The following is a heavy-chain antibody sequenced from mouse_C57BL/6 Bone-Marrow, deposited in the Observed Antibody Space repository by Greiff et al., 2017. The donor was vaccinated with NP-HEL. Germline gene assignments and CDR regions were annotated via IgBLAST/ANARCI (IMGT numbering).Heavy chain of an antibody. D-gene: IGHD3-2*02. CDR2: IDPSDSET. Sequence: QVQLQQPGAELVRPGSSVKLSCKASGYTFTSYWMHWVKQRPIQGLEWIGNIDPSDSETHYNQKFKDKATLTVDKSSSTAYMQLSSLTSEDSAVYYCARLDSSGYYYAMDYWGQGTSVTVSS. J-gene: IGHJ4*01. CDR1: GYTFTSYW. V-gene: IGHV1-52*01. CDR3: ARLDSSGYYYAMDY.